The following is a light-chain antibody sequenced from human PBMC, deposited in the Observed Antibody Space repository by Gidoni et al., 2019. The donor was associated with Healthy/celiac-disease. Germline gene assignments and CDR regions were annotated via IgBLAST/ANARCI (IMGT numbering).Light chain of an antibody. CDR1: QNVSSSY. Sequence: EIVLTQSPGTLSLSPGERATLSCRASQNVSSSYLAWYQQKPGQAPRLLIYGASSRATGLPDRFSGSGSGTDFTLTISRLEPEDYAVYYCQQYGSSPPWTFGQGTKVEIK. CDR3: QQYGSSPPWT. J-gene: IGKJ1*01. CDR2: GAS. V-gene: IGKV3-20*01.